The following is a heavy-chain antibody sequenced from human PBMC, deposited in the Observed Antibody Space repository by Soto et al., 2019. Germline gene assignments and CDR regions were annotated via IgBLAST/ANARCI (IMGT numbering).Heavy chain of an antibody. D-gene: IGHD3-9*01. V-gene: IGHV1-46*01. CDR3: ARDRTHRYFDWREAFDI. CDR1: GYTFTSYY. Sequence: GASVKVSCKASGYTFTSYYMHWVRQAPGQGLEWMGIINPSGGSTSYAQKFQGRVTMTRDTSTSTVYMELSSLRSEDTAVYYCARDRTHRYFDWREAFDIWGQGTVVTVSS. CDR2: INPSGGST. J-gene: IGHJ3*02.